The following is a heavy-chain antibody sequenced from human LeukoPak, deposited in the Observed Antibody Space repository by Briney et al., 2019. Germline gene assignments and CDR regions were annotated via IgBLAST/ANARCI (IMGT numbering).Heavy chain of an antibody. Sequence: GGSLRLSCAASGFTFDDYAMHWVRQAPGKGLEWVSGISWNSGSTGYADSVKGRFTISRDNAKNSLYLQMNSLRAEDMALYYCAKDIGGGVVPAAIDYWGQGTLVTVSS. V-gene: IGHV3-9*03. D-gene: IGHD2-2*02. J-gene: IGHJ4*02. CDR2: ISWNSGST. CDR3: AKDIGGGVVPAAIDY. CDR1: GFTFDDYA.